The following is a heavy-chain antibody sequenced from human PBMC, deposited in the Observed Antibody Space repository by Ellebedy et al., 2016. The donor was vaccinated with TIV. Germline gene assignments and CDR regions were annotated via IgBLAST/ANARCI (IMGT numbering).Heavy chain of an antibody. V-gene: IGHV1-3*01. J-gene: IGHJ4*02. CDR1: GYTFTHYD. D-gene: IGHD3-22*01. Sequence: AASVKVSCKASGYTFTHYDVHWVRQAPGQRLEWLAWINAGTGNTIYSQNFQGRVTVNRDTSASPAYMELSSLRSEDTAVYYCARGMSYDTSGYHFDYWGQGTLVTVSS. CDR2: INAGTGNT. CDR3: ARGMSYDTSGYHFDY.